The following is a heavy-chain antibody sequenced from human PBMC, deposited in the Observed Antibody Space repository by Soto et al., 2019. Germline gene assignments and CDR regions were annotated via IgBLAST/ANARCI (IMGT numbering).Heavy chain of an antibody. Sequence: EVQLVESGGGLVQPGGSLRLSCAASGFTFSSYWMSWVRQAPGKGLEWVANIKQDGSEKYYVDSVKGRFTISRDNAKNSLYLQMNSLSAEDTAVYYCARGRGSPTVLYYFDYWGQGTLVTVSS. V-gene: IGHV3-7*01. CDR3: ARGRGSPTVLYYFDY. CDR1: GFTFSSYW. J-gene: IGHJ4*02. CDR2: IKQDGSEK. D-gene: IGHD4-17*01.